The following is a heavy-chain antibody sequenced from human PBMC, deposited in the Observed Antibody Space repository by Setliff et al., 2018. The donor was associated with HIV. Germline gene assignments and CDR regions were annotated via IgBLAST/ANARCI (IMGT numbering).Heavy chain of an antibody. Sequence: PLETLSLTCTVSGGSISSHYWSWIRQPPGKGLEWIGSIYYSGSTNYNPSLKSRVTISVGTSKNQFSLKLSSVTAADTAVYYCARLPRVTMGNYLYYFDYWGQGTLVTVSS. V-gene: IGHV4-59*11. CDR2: IYYSGST. J-gene: IGHJ4*02. D-gene: IGHD4-4*01. CDR1: GGSISSHY. CDR3: ARLPRVTMGNYLYYFDY.